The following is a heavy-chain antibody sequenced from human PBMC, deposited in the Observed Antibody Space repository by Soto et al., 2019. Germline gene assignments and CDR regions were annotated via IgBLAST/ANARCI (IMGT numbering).Heavy chain of an antibody. CDR2: VTSSSSSM. Sequence: GGSLRLSCAASGFTFNRYSMNWVRQAPGKELEWVSSVTSSSSSMLYADSVKGRFTISRDDAKDSLFLQMNSLRADDTAVYYCAREADFASSGYVLDYWGQGTLVTVSS. V-gene: IGHV3-21*01. CDR3: AREADFASSGYVLDY. CDR1: GFTFNRYS. D-gene: IGHD3-22*01. J-gene: IGHJ4*02.